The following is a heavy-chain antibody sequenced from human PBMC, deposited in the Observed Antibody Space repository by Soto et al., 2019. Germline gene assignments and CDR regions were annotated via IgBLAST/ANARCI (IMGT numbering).Heavy chain of an antibody. CDR2: ISYDGSNK. D-gene: IGHD6-13*01. CDR1: GFTFSSYA. V-gene: IGHV3-30-3*01. Sequence: QVPLVESGGGVVQPGRSLRLSCAASGFTFSSYAMHWVRQAPGKGLEWVAVISYDGSNKYYADSVKGRFTISRDNSKNTLYLQMNSLRAEDTAVYYCARVIAAAGDVGDYWGQGTLVTVSS. CDR3: ARVIAAAGDVGDY. J-gene: IGHJ4*02.